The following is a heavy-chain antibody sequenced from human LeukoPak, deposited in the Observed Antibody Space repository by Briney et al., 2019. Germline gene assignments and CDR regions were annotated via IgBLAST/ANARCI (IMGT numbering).Heavy chain of an antibody. D-gene: IGHD5-12*01. V-gene: IGHV1-2*02. Sequence: ASVKVPCTASGYSFSDYFLHWVRQVPGQGLEWMARINPKNGDTNYAQRFQDRVTTTRDASINTVYMELRRLTSDDTAVYYCARDHWGYDRFAFDPWGQGTLVTVSS. CDR1: GYSFSDYF. CDR3: ARDHWGYDRFAFDP. J-gene: IGHJ5*02. CDR2: INPKNGDT.